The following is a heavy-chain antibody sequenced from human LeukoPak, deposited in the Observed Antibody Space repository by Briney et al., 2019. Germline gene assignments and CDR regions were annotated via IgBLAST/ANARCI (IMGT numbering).Heavy chain of an antibody. CDR3: ARSSGSYRPFDS. CDR1: GFTFSSFE. J-gene: IGHJ4*02. Sequence: GGSLRLSCAASGFTFSSFEMNWVRQAPGKGLEWISHISHTFDIKYADSVKGRFTISRDNAKNSQYLQMTSLRAEDTAVYYCARSSGSYRPFDSWGQGTLVTVSS. D-gene: IGHD3-22*01. V-gene: IGHV3-48*03. CDR2: ISHTFDI.